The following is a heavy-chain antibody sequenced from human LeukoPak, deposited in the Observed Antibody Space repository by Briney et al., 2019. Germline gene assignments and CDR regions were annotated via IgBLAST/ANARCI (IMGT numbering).Heavy chain of an antibody. CDR1: GFTFSSYA. Sequence: GGSLRLSCAASGFTFSSYAMSWVRQAPGKGLEWVSAISGSGGSTYYADSVKGRFTISRDNSKNTLYLQMNSLRAEDTAVYYCAKGLTMVRGVYYGMDVWGQGTTVTVSS. J-gene: IGHJ6*02. V-gene: IGHV3-23*01. CDR3: AKGLTMVRGVYYGMDV. CDR2: ISGSGGST. D-gene: IGHD3-10*01.